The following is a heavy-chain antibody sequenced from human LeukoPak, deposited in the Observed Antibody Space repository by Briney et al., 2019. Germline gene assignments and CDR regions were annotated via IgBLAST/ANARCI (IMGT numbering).Heavy chain of an antibody. D-gene: IGHD5-24*01. CDR2: ISWNSGSI. CDR1: GFTFDDYA. Sequence: GRSLRLSCAASGFTFDDYAMHWVRQAPGKGLEWVSGISWNSGSIGCADSVKGRFTISRDNAKNSLYLQMNSLRAEDTALYYCAKDFEMATIEPLDPWGQGTLVTVSS. J-gene: IGHJ5*02. V-gene: IGHV3-9*01. CDR3: AKDFEMATIEPLDP.